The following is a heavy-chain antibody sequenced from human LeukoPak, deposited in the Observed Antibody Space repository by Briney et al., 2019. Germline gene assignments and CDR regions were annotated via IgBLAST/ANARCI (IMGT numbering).Heavy chain of an antibody. CDR2: IYTSGST. CDR3: ARASTGYSSSWANYYYYYYMDV. CDR1: GGSISSGSYY. J-gene: IGHJ6*03. V-gene: IGHV4-61*02. D-gene: IGHD6-13*01. Sequence: SETLSLTCTVSGGSISSGSYYWSWIRQPAGKGLEWIGRIYTSGSTNYNPSLKSRVTISVDTSKNQFSLKLSSVTAADTAVYYCARASTGYSSSWANYYYYYYMDVWGKGTTVTVSS.